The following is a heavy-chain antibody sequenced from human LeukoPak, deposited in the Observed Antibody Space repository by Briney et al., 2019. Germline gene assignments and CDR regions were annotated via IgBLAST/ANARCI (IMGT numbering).Heavy chain of an antibody. J-gene: IGHJ4*02. CDR3: ARVTGYMTEDYFDY. CDR2: IYYSGST. CDR1: GVSISSSSYY. V-gene: IGHV4-61*01. D-gene: IGHD6-13*01. Sequence: SETLSLTCTVSGVSISSSSYYWSWIRQPPGKGLEWIGYIYYSGSTNYNPSLKSRVTISVDTSKNQFSLRLSSVTAADTAVYYCARVTGYMTEDYFDYWGQGTLITVSS.